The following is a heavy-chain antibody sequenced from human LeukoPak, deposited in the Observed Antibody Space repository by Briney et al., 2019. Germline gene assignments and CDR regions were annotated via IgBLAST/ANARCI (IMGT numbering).Heavy chain of an antibody. D-gene: IGHD4/OR15-4a*01. J-gene: IGHJ4*02. V-gene: IGHV3-53*01. CDR2: IYSDNT. CDR1: GFTVSSNS. Sequence: GGSLRLSCTVSGFTVSSNSMSWARQAPGKGLEWVSFIYSDNTHYSDSVKGRFTISRDNSKNTLYLQMNSLRAEDTAVYYCARRAGAYSHPYDYWGQGTLVAVSS. CDR3: ARRAGAYSHPYDY.